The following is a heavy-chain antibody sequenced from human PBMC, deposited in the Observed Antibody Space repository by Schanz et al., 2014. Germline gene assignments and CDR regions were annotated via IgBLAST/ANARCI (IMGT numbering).Heavy chain of an antibody. CDR2: IIPILGIA. CDR1: GGTFSSYA. Sequence: QVQLVQSGAEVKKPGSPVKVSCKSSGGTFSSYAISWVRQAPGQGLEWMGSIIPILGIANYAQNFQGRVTITADKSTSTTSMELNSMRSEDTDMYYCTGTDCSSNSCDTGYYYIDDWGKGTPVTVSS. V-gene: IGHV1-69*02. D-gene: IGHD2-2*02. J-gene: IGHJ6*03. CDR3: TGTDCSSNSCDTGYYYIDD.